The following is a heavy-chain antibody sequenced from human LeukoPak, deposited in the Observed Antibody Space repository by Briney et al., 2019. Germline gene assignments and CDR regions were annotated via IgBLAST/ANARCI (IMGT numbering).Heavy chain of an antibody. V-gene: IGHV4-39*07. CDR1: GGSISSSSYY. Sequence: PSETLSLTCTVSGGSISSSSYYWGWIRQPPGKGLEWIGSIYYSGSTYYNPSLKSRVTISVDTSKNQFSLKLSSVTAADTAVYYCALPIYYGSGSYYQFDYWGQGTLVTVSS. D-gene: IGHD3-10*01. CDR3: ALPIYYGSGSYYQFDY. CDR2: IYYSGST. J-gene: IGHJ4*02.